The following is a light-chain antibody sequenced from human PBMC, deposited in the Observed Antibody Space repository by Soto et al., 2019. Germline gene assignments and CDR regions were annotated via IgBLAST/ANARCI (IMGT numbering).Light chain of an antibody. Sequence: QSVLTQPPSVSAAPGQRVTISCSGSSSNIGNNFVSWYQHLPGTAPKLLIYGNSNRPSGVPDRFSGSKSGTSASLAITGLQAEDEADYYCQSYDSSLSGWVFGGGTKLTVL. CDR1: SSNIGNNF. J-gene: IGLJ3*02. V-gene: IGLV1-40*01. CDR3: QSYDSSLSGWV. CDR2: GNS.